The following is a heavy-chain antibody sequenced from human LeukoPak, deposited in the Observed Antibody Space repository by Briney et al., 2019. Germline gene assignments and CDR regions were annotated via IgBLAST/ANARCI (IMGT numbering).Heavy chain of an antibody. CDR1: GGSISSFY. D-gene: IGHD3-10*01. CDR2: IYYSGSL. J-gene: IGHJ4*02. Sequence: SETLSLTCTVSGGSISSFYWSWIRQPPGKGLKWIGYIYYSGSLNYNPSLKSRVTISLDTSKNQFSLRLSSVTAADTAVYYCANYHGSGSYPFDYWGQGTLVTVSS. V-gene: IGHV4-59*01. CDR3: ANYHGSGSYPFDY.